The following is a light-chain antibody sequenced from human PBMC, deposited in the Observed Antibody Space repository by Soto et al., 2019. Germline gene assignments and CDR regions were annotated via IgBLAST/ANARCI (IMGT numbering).Light chain of an antibody. J-gene: IGKJ5*01. CDR2: GAS. CDR3: QQAYSFPIT. Sequence: DIQRTQSPSTLSASVGDRITITCRASQNIDTWLAWYQQKQGKAPELLIHGASRLQSGVPARFSGSGSGTDFTLSINSLQPEDFATYYCQQAYSFPITFGQGTRLEIK. V-gene: IGKV1-12*01. CDR1: QNIDTW.